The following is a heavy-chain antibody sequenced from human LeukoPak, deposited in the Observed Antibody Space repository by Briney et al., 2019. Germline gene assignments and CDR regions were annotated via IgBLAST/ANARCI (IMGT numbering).Heavy chain of an antibody. CDR2: VCYSGST. CDR1: GGSISSSSYC. V-gene: IGHV4-39*01. D-gene: IGHD1-26*01. CDR3: GRREGGELDY. Sequence: SETLSLTCTVSGGSISSSSYCCGWLRQPPGIRLEWLGSVCYSGSTYYNPSLKSRVTISVDTSKNQFCLKLSSVTAADTAVYYCGRREGGELDYWGQGTMVTVSS. J-gene: IGHJ4*02.